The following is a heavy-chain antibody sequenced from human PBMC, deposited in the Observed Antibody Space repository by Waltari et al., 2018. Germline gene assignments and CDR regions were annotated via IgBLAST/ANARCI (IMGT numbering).Heavy chain of an antibody. V-gene: IGHV3-9*01. J-gene: IGHJ4*02. CDR2: ITWNSNNI. Sequence: EIQLVASGGGLAQPGRSLRLSCAASGFTFEDYAMHWGRQTPGKGLEWVSGITWNSNNIGYADSVKGRFTISRDNAKKSLYLQMNSLRTEDTALYYCAKGHSGSYGLDYWGQGTPVTVSS. CDR3: AKGHSGSYGLDY. D-gene: IGHD1-26*01. CDR1: GFTFEDYA.